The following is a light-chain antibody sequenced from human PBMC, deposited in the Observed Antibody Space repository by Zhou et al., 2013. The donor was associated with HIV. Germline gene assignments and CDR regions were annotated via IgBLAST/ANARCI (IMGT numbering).Light chain of an antibody. CDR3: QQANSFPWT. CDR2: KAS. CDR1: QSISSY. Sequence: DIQMTQSPSTLSASVGDRVTITCRASQSISSYLAWYQQKSGKAPKLLIYKASILESGVPSRFSGSGSGTEFTLTINSLQPEDFATYYCQQANSFPWTFGQGTKVEVK. J-gene: IGKJ1*01. V-gene: IGKV1-5*03.